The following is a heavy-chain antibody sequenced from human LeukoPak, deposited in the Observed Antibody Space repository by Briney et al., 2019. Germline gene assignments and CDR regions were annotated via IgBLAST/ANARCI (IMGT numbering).Heavy chain of an antibody. CDR1: GFTFSNYG. V-gene: IGHV3-30*02. CDR3: SKTSLSDSSGHYYYMDV. CDR2: IRFDGTHQ. D-gene: IGHD3-3*01. Sequence: GGSLRLSCTASGFTFSNYGMHWVRQAPGKGLEWVAFIRFDGTHQYYADSMKGRFTISRDNSKNTVYLQIYSLTPDDTAVYFCSKTSLSDSSGHYYYMDVWGKGTTVTISS. J-gene: IGHJ6*03.